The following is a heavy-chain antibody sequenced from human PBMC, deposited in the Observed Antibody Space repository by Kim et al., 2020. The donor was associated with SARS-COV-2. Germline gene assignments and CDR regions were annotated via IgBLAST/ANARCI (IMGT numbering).Heavy chain of an antibody. J-gene: IGHJ6*02. CDR3: ARVGHRYFDSYGMDV. Sequence: ARQSPITLSVDTAKNQFSLKLSSVTAADTAVYYCARVGHRYFDSYGMDVWGQGTTVTVSS. V-gene: IGHV4-59*01. D-gene: IGHD3-9*01.